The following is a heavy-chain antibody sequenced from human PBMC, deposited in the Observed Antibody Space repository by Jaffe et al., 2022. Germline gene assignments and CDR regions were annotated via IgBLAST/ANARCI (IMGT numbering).Heavy chain of an antibody. D-gene: IGHD3-10*01. V-gene: IGHV4-61*01. CDR1: GGSVSSGSYY. CDR3: ARGRMYYGSGSYYNKGGYYYYMDV. J-gene: IGHJ6*03. Sequence: QVQLQESGPGLVKPSETLSLTCTVSGGSVSSGSYYWSWIRQPPGKGLEWIGYIYYSGSTNYNPSLKSRVTISVDTSKNQFSLKLSSVTAADTAVYYCARGRMYYGSGSYYNKGGYYYYMDVWGKGTTVTVSS. CDR2: IYYSGST.